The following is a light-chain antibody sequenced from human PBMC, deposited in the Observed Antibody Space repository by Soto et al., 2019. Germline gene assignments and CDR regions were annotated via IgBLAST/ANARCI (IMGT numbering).Light chain of an antibody. CDR1: SSDVGGYNY. J-gene: IGLJ1*01. Sequence: QSALTQPASVSGSPGQSITISCTGTSSDVGGYNYVSWNQQHPGKAPKLMIYDVSNRPSGVSNRFSGSKSGNTASPTISGLQAEDEADYYCSSYTSSSTLYVFGTGTKVTVL. CDR3: SSYTSSSTLYV. CDR2: DVS. V-gene: IGLV2-14*01.